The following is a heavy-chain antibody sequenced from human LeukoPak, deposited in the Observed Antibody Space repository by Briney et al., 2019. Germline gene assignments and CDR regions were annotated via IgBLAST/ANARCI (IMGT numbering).Heavy chain of an antibody. CDR2: ISRSSDTT. V-gene: IGHV3-23*01. CDR1: GFSFSIYA. J-gene: IGHJ4*02. CDR3: ATGLSNGWSYFDD. Sequence: GGSLRLSCAASGFSFSIYAMSWVRQAPGKGLEWVPVISRSSDTTHYADSVKGRFTISRDNSKNTLYLQMDSLRAEDTAVYFCATGLSNGWSYFDDWGQGTRVTVSS. D-gene: IGHD6-19*01.